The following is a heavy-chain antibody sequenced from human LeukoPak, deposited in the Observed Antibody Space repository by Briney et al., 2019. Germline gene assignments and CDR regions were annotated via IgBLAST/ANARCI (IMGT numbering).Heavy chain of an antibody. Sequence: ASVKVSCKACGYTFTGYYIHWLRQAPGQGLEWMGWINPNSGGTNYAQKFQGRVTMTRDTSISTAYMELSSLRSDDTAVFYCARESGRVGDDAFDIWGQGTMVTVSS. V-gene: IGHV1-2*02. CDR3: ARESGRVGDDAFDI. CDR2: INPNSGGT. D-gene: IGHD3-16*01. CDR1: GYTFTGYY. J-gene: IGHJ3*02.